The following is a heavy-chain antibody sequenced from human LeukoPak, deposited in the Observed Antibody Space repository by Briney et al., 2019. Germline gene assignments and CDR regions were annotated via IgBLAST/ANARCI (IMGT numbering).Heavy chain of an antibody. D-gene: IGHD4-11*01. J-gene: IGHJ4*02. CDR3: VRESYSRYFDY. CDR1: XXXXSXXY. CDR2: NYYTGST. Sequence: EXLSLTCTXXXXXXSXXYWXXXRXPPXXXXEWIGYNYYTGSTNYNPSLKSRVTISVDTSKNQFSLKLSSVTAADTAVYYCVRESYSRYFDYWGQGSLVTVSS. V-gene: IGHV4-59*01.